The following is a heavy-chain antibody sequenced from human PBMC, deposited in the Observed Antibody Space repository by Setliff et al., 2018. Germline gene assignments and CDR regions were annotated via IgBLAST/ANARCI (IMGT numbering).Heavy chain of an antibody. CDR1: GGPISSSSYQ. D-gene: IGHD3-10*01. CDR2: IHYSGTA. Sequence: SENLSLTCTVTGGPISSSSYQWGWVRQTPGKGLEWIGSIHYSGTAYYSPSLKSRVTISVDTSKKQFSLQVTSVTATDTAVYYCARHEFVGGYYGSVTYRHFDYWGQGTLVTVSS. J-gene: IGHJ4*02. CDR3: ARHEFVGGYYGSVTYRHFDY. V-gene: IGHV4-39*01.